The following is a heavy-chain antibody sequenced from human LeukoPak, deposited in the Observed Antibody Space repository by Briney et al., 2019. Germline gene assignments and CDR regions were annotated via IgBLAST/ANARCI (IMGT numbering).Heavy chain of an antibody. Sequence: SETLSLTCAVYGGSFSGYYWSWIRPPPGKGLEWIGEINHSGSTNYNPSLKSRVTISVDTSKNQFSLKLSSVTAADTAVYYCARRSYYYDSSGYYYGRDFDYWGQGTLVTVSS. CDR2: INHSGST. V-gene: IGHV4-34*01. CDR1: GGSFSGYY. CDR3: ARRSYYYDSSGYYYGRDFDY. D-gene: IGHD3-22*01. J-gene: IGHJ4*02.